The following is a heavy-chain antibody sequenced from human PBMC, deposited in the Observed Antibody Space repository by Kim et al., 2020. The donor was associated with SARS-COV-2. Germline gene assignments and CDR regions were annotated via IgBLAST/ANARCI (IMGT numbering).Heavy chain of an antibody. J-gene: IGHJ6*01. Sequence: SVKVSCKASGGTFSSYAISWVRQAPGQGLEWMGRIIPILGIANYAQKFQGRXTITADKSTSTAYMELSSLRSEDTXXYYCASPHEEMATLYYYYYGMDV. CDR3: ASPHEEMATLYYYYYGMDV. CDR2: IIPILGIA. D-gene: IGHD2-15*01. V-gene: IGHV1-69*04. CDR1: GGTFSSYA.